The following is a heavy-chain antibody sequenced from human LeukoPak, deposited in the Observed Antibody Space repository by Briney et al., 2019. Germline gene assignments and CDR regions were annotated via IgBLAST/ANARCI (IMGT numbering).Heavy chain of an antibody. V-gene: IGHV1-2*02. CDR3: ARGNYDYVWGSYAYNWFDP. J-gene: IGHJ5*02. CDR2: INPNSGGT. CDR1: GYTFTGYY. Sequence: ASVKVSCKASGYTFTGYYMHWVRQAPGQGLEWMGWINPNSGGTNYAQKFQGSVTMTRDTSISTAYMELSRLRSDDTAVYYCARGNYDYVWGSYAYNWFDPWGQGTLVTVSS. D-gene: IGHD3-16*01.